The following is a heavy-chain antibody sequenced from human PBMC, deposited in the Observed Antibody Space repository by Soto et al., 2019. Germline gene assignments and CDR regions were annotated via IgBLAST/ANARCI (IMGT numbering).Heavy chain of an antibody. CDR2: ISPGDSNT. D-gene: IGHD6-19*01. CDR1: GYDLKFTNYW. Sequence: GESLKIAXKASGYDLKFTNYWIAWVRQMPGKGLEWMGVISPGDSNTRYSPSFQGQVAFSADNSLNTAYLQWNTLRASDTAIYYCSRRTYESGWRHYFDYWGQGTLVTVSS. J-gene: IGHJ4*02. V-gene: IGHV5-51*03. CDR3: SRRTYESGWRHYFDY.